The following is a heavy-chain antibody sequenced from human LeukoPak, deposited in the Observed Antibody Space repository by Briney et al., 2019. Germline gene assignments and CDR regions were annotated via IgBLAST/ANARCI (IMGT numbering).Heavy chain of an antibody. Sequence: PSETLSLTCTVSGDSISSGIYYWNWIRQPAGKGLEWIGLINPSGSANYNPSLKSRVTISIDTSNNQFSLKMNSVTAADTAVYYCAREATYMYDGNGGPFDYWGQGALVTVSS. CDR1: GDSISSGIYY. D-gene: IGHD3-22*01. V-gene: IGHV4-61*02. CDR3: AREATYMYDGNGGPFDY. J-gene: IGHJ4*02. CDR2: INPSGSA.